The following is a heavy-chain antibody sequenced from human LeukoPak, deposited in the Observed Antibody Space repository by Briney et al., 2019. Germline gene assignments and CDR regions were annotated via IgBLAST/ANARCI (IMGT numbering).Heavy chain of an antibody. CDR3: ARDTLLWFGETNPYYYGMDV. Sequence: PGRSLRLSCAASGFTFSSYGMHWVRQAPGKGLEWVAVMWYDGSNKYYADSVKGRFTISRDNSKNTLYLQMNSLRAEDTAVYYCARDTLLWFGETNPYYYGMDVWGQGTTVTVSS. J-gene: IGHJ6*02. D-gene: IGHD3-10*01. V-gene: IGHV3-33*01. CDR1: GFTFSSYG. CDR2: MWYDGSNK.